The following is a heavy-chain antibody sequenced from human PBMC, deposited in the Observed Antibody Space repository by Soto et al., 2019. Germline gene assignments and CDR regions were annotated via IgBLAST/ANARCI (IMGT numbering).Heavy chain of an antibody. Sequence: SQTLSLTCVISGDSVSSNSAAWNWIRQSPSRGLEWLGRAYYRSKWYNDYAVSVKSRITINPDTSKNQFSLQLNSVTPEDTAVYYFVVAAIANDAFDIWGQGTMVTVAS. J-gene: IGHJ3*02. V-gene: IGHV6-1*01. CDR2: AYYRSKWYN. D-gene: IGHD2-15*01. CDR1: GDSVSSNSAA. CDR3: VVAAIANDAFDI.